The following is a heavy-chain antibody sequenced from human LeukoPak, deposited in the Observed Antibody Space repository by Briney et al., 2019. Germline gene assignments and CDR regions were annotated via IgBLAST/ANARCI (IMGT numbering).Heavy chain of an antibody. CDR1: GYFISSGYY. Sequence: SETLSLTCTVSGYFISSGYYWGWIRQPPGKGLEWIGSIYHSGTTYYNPSLRSRVTISVDTSKNQFSLKLSSVTAADTAVYYCARDQPYTEVWGKGTTVTVSS. CDR3: ARDQPYTEV. V-gene: IGHV4-38-2*02. J-gene: IGHJ6*03. CDR2: IYHSGTT.